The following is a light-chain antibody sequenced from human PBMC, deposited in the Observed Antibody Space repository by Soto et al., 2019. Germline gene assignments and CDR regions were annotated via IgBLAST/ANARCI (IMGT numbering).Light chain of an antibody. CDR3: GADHGDGSNFV. CDR2: VGIVGIVG. V-gene: IGLV9-49*01. J-gene: IGLJ2*01. CDR1: SGYSNYK. Sequence: QSVLTQPPSASASLGASVTLTCTLSSGYSNYKVDWYQQRPGKGPRFVMRVGIVGIVGSKGDGIPDRFSVLGSGLNRYLTIKNIQEEDESDYHCGADHGDGSNFVFGGGTKLTVL.